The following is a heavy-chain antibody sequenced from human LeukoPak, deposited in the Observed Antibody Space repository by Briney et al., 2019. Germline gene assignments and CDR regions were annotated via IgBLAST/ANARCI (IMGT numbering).Heavy chain of an antibody. J-gene: IGHJ6*02. Sequence: GGSLRLYCAASGFTFSSYWMSWVRQAPGKGLEWVANIKQDGSEKYYVDSVKGRFTISRDNAKNSLYLQMNSLRAEDTAVYYCARVAYDILTGYRYYYYGMDVWGQGTTVTVSS. V-gene: IGHV3-7*01. CDR2: IKQDGSEK. D-gene: IGHD3-9*01. CDR1: GFTFSSYW. CDR3: ARVAYDILTGYRYYYYGMDV.